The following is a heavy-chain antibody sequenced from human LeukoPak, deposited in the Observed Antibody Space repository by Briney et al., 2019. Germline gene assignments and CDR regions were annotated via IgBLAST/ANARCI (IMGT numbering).Heavy chain of an antibody. V-gene: IGHV1-46*01. D-gene: IGHD1-26*01. J-gene: IGHJ4*02. Sequence: ASVKVSCKASGYTFTSYYMHWVRQAPGQGLEWMGIINPSGGSTSYAQKFQGRVTMTRDTSTSTVYVELSSLRSEDTAVYYCARDVSRIVGATALNYWGQGTLVTVSS. CDR1: GYTFTSYY. CDR3: ARDVSRIVGATALNY. CDR2: INPSGGST.